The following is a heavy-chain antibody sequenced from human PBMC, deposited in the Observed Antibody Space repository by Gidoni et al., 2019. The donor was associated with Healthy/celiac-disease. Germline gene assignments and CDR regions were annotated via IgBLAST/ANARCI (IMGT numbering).Heavy chain of an antibody. Sequence: QLQLQESGPGLVKPSETLSLTCTVSGGSISSSSYYWGWIRQPPGKGLEWIGSIYYSGSTYYNPSLKSRVTISVDTSKNQFSLKLSSVTAADTAVYYCARSITMVRGVPPAFDIWGQGTMVTVSS. CDR1: GGSISSSSYY. CDR3: ARSITMVRGVPPAFDI. J-gene: IGHJ3*02. V-gene: IGHV4-39*01. CDR2: IYYSGST. D-gene: IGHD3-10*01.